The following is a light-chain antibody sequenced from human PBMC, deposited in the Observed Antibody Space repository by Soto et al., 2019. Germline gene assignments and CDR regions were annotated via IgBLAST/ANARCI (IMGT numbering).Light chain of an antibody. CDR2: GNS. CDR3: QSYDNSLSVYV. J-gene: IGLJ1*01. Sequence: HSVLTQPPSVSGAPGQRVTISCTGSSSNIGAHYDVHWYQQLPGTAPKPLIYGNSNRPSGVPDRFSGSKSGTSASLAITGLQAEDEADYYCQSYDNSLSVYVFGTGTKVTV. CDR1: SSNIGAHYD. V-gene: IGLV1-40*01.